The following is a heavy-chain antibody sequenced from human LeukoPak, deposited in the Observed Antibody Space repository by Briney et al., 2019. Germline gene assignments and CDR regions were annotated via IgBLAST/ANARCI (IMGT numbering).Heavy chain of an antibody. D-gene: IGHD6-13*01. CDR1: GFTFSSYA. V-gene: IGHV3-23*01. J-gene: IGHJ6*03. CDR3: AKAPRQQLVLRYYYYYMDV. CDR2: ISGSGGST. Sequence: GGSLRLSCAASGFTFSSYAMSWVRQAPGKGLEWVSAISGSGGSTYYADSVKGRFTISRDNSKNTLYLQMNSLRAEDTAVYYCAKAPRQQLVLRYYYYYMDVWGKGTTVTVSS.